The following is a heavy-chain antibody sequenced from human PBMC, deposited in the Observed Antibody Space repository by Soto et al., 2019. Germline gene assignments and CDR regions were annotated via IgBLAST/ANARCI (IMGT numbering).Heavy chain of an antibody. Sequence: GGSLRLSCAASGFTFSSYWMHWVRQAPGKGLVWVSRINSDGSSTSYADSVKGRFTISRDNAKNTLYLQVNSLRAEDTAVYYCARGGYCSNGVCYSRYYGMDVWGQGTTVTVSS. D-gene: IGHD2-8*01. CDR2: INSDGSST. CDR3: ARGGYCSNGVCYSRYYGMDV. V-gene: IGHV3-74*01. J-gene: IGHJ6*02. CDR1: GFTFSSYW.